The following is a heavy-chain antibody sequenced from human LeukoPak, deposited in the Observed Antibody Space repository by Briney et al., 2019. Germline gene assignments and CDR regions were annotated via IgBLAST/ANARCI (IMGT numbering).Heavy chain of an antibody. Sequence: GGSLRLSCAASGFTFSSYAMHWVRQAPGKGLEWVAVISYDGSNKYYADSVKGRFTISRDNSKNTLYLQMNSQRTEDTAVYYCARAEYCSSTSCYVFSGYFDYWGQGTLVTVSS. CDR2: ISYDGSNK. J-gene: IGHJ4*02. CDR3: ARAEYCSSTSCYVFSGYFDY. D-gene: IGHD2-2*01. V-gene: IGHV3-30*01. CDR1: GFTFSSYA.